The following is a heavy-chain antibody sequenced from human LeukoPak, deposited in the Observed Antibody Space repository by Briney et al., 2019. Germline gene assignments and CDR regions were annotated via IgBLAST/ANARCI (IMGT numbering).Heavy chain of an antibody. D-gene: IGHD3-22*01. Sequence: ASVKVSCKASGYTFIGYYMHWVRQAPGQGLEWMGWINPNSGGTNYAQKFQGRVTMTRDTSISTAYMELSRLRSDDTAVYYCARAATPTGSGYYYWGQGTLVTVSS. CDR3: ARAATPTGSGYYY. V-gene: IGHV1-2*02. J-gene: IGHJ4*02. CDR2: INPNSGGT. CDR1: GYTFIGYY.